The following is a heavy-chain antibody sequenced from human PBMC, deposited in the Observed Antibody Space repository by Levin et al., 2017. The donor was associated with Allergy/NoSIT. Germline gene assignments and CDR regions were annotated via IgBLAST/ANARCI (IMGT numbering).Heavy chain of an antibody. V-gene: IGHV3-23*01. Sequence: GGSLRLSCAASGFTFSSYAMSWVRQAPGKGLEWVSAISGVGGSTYYADSVKGRFTISRDNYKNTLYLQMNSLRAEDTAVYDCAKDVDITYDYGTGMYRALDIWGQGTMVTVSS. J-gene: IGHJ3*02. CDR1: GFTFSSYA. D-gene: IGHD3-10*01. CDR2: ISGVGGST. CDR3: AKDVDITYDYGTGMYRALDI.